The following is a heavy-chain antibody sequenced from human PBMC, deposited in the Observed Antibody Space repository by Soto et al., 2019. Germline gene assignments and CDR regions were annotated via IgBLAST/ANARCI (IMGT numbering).Heavy chain of an antibody. J-gene: IGHJ5*02. CDR3: ARGQGDTAMVSFDP. CDR2: IIPIFGTA. CDR1: GYTLTELS. Sequence: SVKVSCKVSGYTLTELSMHWVRQAPGKGLEWMGGIIPIFGTANYAQKFQGRVTITADESTSTAYMELSSLRSEDTAVYYCARGQGDTAMVSFDPWGQGTLVTVSS. V-gene: IGHV1-69*13. D-gene: IGHD5-18*01.